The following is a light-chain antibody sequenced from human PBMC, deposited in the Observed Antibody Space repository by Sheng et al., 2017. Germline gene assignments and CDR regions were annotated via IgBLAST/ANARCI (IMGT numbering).Light chain of an antibody. CDR2: EDT. V-gene: IGLV3-1*01. J-gene: IGLJ3*02. CDR3: LASASTAVV. Sequence: SYDLTQVPSVSVSPGQTASITCSGDNLGNKYSSWYQQKPGQSPLLVIYEDTKRPSGIPDRFSGSNSGNTATLTISGTQPLYEADYYCLASASTAVVFGGGTKLTVL. CDR1: NLGNKY.